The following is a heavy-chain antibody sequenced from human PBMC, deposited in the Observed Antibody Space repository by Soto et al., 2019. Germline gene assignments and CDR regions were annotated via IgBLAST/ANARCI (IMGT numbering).Heavy chain of an antibody. CDR2: IYYSGST. D-gene: IGHD3-22*01. V-gene: IGHV4-61*01. J-gene: IGHJ4*02. CDR3: ARSLGSSGYYSLFDY. CDR1: GVSVSSGSYY. Sequence: ATLSLTCTVSGVSVSSGSYYRSWIRQPPGKGLEWIGYIYYSGSTNYNPSLKSRVTISVDTSKNQFSLKLSSVTAADTAVYYCARSLGSSGYYSLFDYWGQGTLVTVSS.